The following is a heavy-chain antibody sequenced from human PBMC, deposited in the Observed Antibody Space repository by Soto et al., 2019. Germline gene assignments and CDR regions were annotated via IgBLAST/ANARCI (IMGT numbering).Heavy chain of an antibody. V-gene: IGHV3-23*01. CDR3: AKRSGYDVDF. D-gene: IGHD5-12*01. CDR2: ISAGGGET. CDR1: GFTFSSHA. Sequence: PGGSLRLSCAASGFTFSSHAMIWVRQAPGKGLEWVSSISAGGGETYYTDSVKGRFTVSRDDSHNTLYLQMNGLRVEDTAVYFCAKRSGYDVDFWGQGSLVTVSS. J-gene: IGHJ4*02.